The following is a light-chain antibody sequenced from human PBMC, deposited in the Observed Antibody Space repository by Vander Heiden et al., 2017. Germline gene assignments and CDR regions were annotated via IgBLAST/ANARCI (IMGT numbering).Light chain of an antibody. CDR2: WAS. V-gene: IGKV4-1*01. Sequence: DIVMTQSPDSLAVSLGERATINCKSSQSVLHISNNNNYLAWYQRKPGQPPKLLIYWASTRESGVPDRFSGSGSGTDFTLTIRSLQAEDVAVYYCQQYYSSLPTVGQGTRLEIK. CDR1: QSVLHISNNNNY. J-gene: IGKJ5*01. CDR3: QQYYSSLPT.